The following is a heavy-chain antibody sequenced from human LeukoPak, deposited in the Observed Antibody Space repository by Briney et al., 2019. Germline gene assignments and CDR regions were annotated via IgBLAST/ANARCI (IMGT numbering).Heavy chain of an antibody. D-gene: IGHD1-26*01. CDR1: GFTFNYYM. Sequence: GGSLRLSCAASGFTFNYYMMSWVRQAPGKGLEWVSNINQNGSEKYYVDSVKGRFTISRDNAKNSLYLQKNSLRAEDTAVYYCAREPSGSLVYWGEGALGTVSS. J-gene: IGHJ4*02. CDR2: INQNGSEK. CDR3: AREPSGSLVY. V-gene: IGHV3-7*01.